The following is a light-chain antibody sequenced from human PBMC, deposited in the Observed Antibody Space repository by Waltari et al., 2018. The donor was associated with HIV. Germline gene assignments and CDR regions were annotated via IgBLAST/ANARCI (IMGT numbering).Light chain of an antibody. J-gene: IGLJ3*02. CDR1: SSYGGGYDS. CDR2: EVI. CDR3: CSYAGTYTYVL. V-gene: IGLV2-11*01. Sequence: QSALTQPRSVSGSPGQSVTISCTGTSSYGGGYDSVSRYLQHPGKVPKLIIYEVIKRPSGVPDRFSGSKSGNTASLTISGLQTEDEADYFCCSYAGTYTYVLFGGGTKLTVL.